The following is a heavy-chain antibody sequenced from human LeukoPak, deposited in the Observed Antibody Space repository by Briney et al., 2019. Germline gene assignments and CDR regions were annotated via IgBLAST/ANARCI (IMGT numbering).Heavy chain of an antibody. Sequence: TASETLSLTCTVSGGSMSGYYWTWIRQPPGKTLEWIAYIYYTGTTNYNPSLESRVTISVDTSRNQFSLRLRSVAAADTVVYYCARLRGNYFPDFWGQGTLVTVSS. CDR2: IYYTGTT. V-gene: IGHV4-59*01. CDR1: GGSMSGYY. J-gene: IGHJ4*02. CDR3: ARLRGNYFPDF. D-gene: IGHD2/OR15-2a*01.